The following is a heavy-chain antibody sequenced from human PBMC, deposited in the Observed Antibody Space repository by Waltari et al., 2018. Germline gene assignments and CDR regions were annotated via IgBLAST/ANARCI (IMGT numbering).Heavy chain of an antibody. CDR1: AVTFSSYC. J-gene: IGHJ4*02. Sequence: EVQLVESGGGLVQPGGSLRLPCSASAVTFSSYCRTWVRLAPGKGVEWVANIKQDGSEKYYVDSVKGRFTISRDNAKNSLYLQMNSLRAEDTAVYYCARDLYCSSTSCYRGWGSYFDYWGQGTLVTVSS. D-gene: IGHD2-2*02. V-gene: IGHV3-7*01. CDR3: ARDLYCSSTSCYRGWGSYFDY. CDR2: IKQDGSEK.